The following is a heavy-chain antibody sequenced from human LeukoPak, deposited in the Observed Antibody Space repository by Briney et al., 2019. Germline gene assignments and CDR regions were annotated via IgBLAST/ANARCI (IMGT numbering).Heavy chain of an antibody. J-gene: IGHJ4*02. D-gene: IGHD5-24*01. CDR2: INWNGGST. V-gene: IGHV3-20*04. Sequence: PGGSLRLSCAASGFTFDDYGMSWVRQAPGKGLEWVSGINWNGGSTGYADSVKGRFTISRDDSKNTAYLQMNSLQTEDTAVYYCTTRRWAQEMATIPYYFNYWGQGTLVTVSS. CDR1: GFTFDDYG. CDR3: TTRRWAQEMATIPYYFNY.